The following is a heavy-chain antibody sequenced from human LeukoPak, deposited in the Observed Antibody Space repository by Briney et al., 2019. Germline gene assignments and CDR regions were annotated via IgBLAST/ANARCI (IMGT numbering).Heavy chain of an antibody. CDR3: TRHYDSDSSGDPDWFDP. V-gene: IGHV4-59*08. CDR1: GASVTIGY. J-gene: IGHJ5*02. D-gene: IGHD3-22*01. Sequence: SETLSLTCSVSGASVTIGYWSWIRQPPGKGLEWIGHISNSGRTTYRSSLKSRVTISLDTSRNQFSLKLTSVTAADTAIYYCTRHYDSDSSGDPDWFDPWGQGTLVTVSS. CDR2: ISNSGRT.